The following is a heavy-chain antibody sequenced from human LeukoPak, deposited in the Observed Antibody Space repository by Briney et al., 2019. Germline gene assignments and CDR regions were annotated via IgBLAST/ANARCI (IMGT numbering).Heavy chain of an antibody. CDR3: AKVMWPDSPFYYYYYYMDV. CDR2: IRYDGSHT. Sequence: PGGSLRLSCAASGFTFGNYWMTWVRQAPGKGLEWVTFIRYDGSHTYYADSVNGRFTISRDNSKNTLYLQMNSLRAEDTAVYFWAKVMWPDSPFYYYYYYMDVWGIGTTVTVSS. D-gene: IGHD2-21*01. J-gene: IGHJ6*03. CDR1: GFTFGNYW. V-gene: IGHV3-30*02.